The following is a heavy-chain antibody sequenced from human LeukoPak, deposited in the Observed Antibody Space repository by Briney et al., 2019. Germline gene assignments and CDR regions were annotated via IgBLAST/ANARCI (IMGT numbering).Heavy chain of an antibody. V-gene: IGHV1-69*06. J-gene: IGHJ4*02. CDR1: GGTFSNYA. Sequence: ASVKVSCKASGGTFSNYAIGWVRQAPGQGLEWMGGVIPIFSTANYAQKFQGRVTITADRSTSTAYMELRSLRSDDTAVYYCARELLEWQWLVKRSSYYFDYWGQGTLVTVSS. D-gene: IGHD6-19*01. CDR2: VIPIFSTA. CDR3: ARELLEWQWLVKRSSYYFDY.